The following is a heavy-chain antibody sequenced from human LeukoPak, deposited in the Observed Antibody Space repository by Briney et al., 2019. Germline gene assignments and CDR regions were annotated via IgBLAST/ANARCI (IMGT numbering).Heavy chain of an antibody. Sequence: GGSLRLSCAASGFTFSSYWMHWVRQAPGKGLVWVSRINTDGSSTSYADSVKGRFTISRDNAKNTLYLQMNSLRAEDTAVYYCAKDRRYISSWSYDDWGQGTLVTVSS. CDR3: AKDRRYISSWSYDD. D-gene: IGHD6-13*01. V-gene: IGHV3-74*01. J-gene: IGHJ4*02. CDR1: GFTFSSYW. CDR2: INTDGSST.